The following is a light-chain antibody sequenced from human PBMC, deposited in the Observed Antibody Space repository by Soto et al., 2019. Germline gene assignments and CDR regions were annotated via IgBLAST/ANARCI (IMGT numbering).Light chain of an antibody. CDR3: QQLNSYPRT. Sequence: IQLTQSPSSLSASAGDRVTITCRASQAIAGFLAWFQQKPGKAPKLLIYAASTLQGGVPSRFSGSGFGTNFTLTISSLQPEDFSTYYCQQLNSYPRTFGQGTMLEIK. V-gene: IGKV1-9*01. CDR1: QAIAGF. J-gene: IGKJ2*01. CDR2: AAS.